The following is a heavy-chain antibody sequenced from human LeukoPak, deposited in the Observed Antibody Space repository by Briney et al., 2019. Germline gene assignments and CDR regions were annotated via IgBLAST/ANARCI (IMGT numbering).Heavy chain of an antibody. D-gene: IGHD6-13*01. CDR2: MNPNSGNT. CDR1: RYTFTSYD. CDR3: ARGPRRSSSWYVY. J-gene: IGHJ4*02. V-gene: IGHV1-8*01. Sequence: GASVKVSCKDSRYTFTSYDINWVLQATGQGLEWMGWMNPNSGNTGYAQKFQGRVTMTRNTSISTAYMELSSLRSEDTAVYYCARGPRRSSSWYVYWGQGTLVTVSS.